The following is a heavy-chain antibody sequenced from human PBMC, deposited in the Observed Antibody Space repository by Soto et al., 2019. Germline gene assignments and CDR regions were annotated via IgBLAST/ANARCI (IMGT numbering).Heavy chain of an antibody. V-gene: IGHV4-59*01. CDR3: ARGGETYYDFWSGFSPIDY. D-gene: IGHD3-3*01. Sequence: SETLCLTCTVSGGSISTYCWSGIRQSPGKGLEWIGYIFYSDNTNYNPSLRSRVTISVDTSKSQFSLKLTSVTAADTAVYYCARGGETYYDFWSGFSPIDYWGQGALVTVS. CDR2: IFYSDNT. J-gene: IGHJ4*02. CDR1: GGSISTYC.